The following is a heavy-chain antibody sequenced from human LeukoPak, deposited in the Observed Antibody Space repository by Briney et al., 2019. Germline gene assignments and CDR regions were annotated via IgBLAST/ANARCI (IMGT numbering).Heavy chain of an antibody. J-gene: IGHJ4*02. CDR3: ARDPGINYYDSRGLDAQDDY. Sequence: ASVKVSCKASGYTFTSYGISWVRQAPGQGLEWMGWISAYNGNTNYAQKLQGRVTMTTDTSTSTAYMELRSLRSDDTAVYYCARDPGINYYDSRGLDAQDDYWGQGTLVTVSS. CDR2: ISAYNGNT. V-gene: IGHV1-18*01. D-gene: IGHD3-22*01. CDR1: GYTFTSYG.